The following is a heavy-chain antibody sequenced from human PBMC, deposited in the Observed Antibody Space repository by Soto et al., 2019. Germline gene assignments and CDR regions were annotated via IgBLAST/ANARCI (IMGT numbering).Heavy chain of an antibody. J-gene: IGHJ6*02. CDR3: AKGAGDRLSLGMDV. V-gene: IGHV3-30*18. D-gene: IGHD1-26*01. CDR1: GFSISDYG. Sequence: GGSLRLSCAASGFSISDYGMEWVRQAPGKGLEWVALISYDGSNTYYADSVKAQFTISRDNSTDTLFLQMTGLRREDTAVYYCAKGAGDRLSLGMDVWGQGTTVTVSS. CDR2: ISYDGSNT.